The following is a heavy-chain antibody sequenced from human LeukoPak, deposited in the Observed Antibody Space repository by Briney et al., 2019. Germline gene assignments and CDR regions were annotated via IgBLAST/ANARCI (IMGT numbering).Heavy chain of an antibody. D-gene: IGHD3-3*01. V-gene: IGHV1-2*02. Sequence: ASVKVSCKASGYTFTGYYMHWVRQAPGQGLEWMGWINPNSGGTNYAQKFQGRVTMTRDTSISTAYMELSRLRSDDTAVYYCARGKYDFWSGYWVNWFDPWGQGTLVTVSS. CDR2: INPNSGGT. CDR1: GYTFTGYY. CDR3: ARGKYDFWSGYWVNWFDP. J-gene: IGHJ5*02.